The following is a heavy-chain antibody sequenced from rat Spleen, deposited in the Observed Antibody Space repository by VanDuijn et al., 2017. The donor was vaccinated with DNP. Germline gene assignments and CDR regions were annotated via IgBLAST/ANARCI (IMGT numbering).Heavy chain of an antibody. CDR1: GFSLTSYT. D-gene: IGHD1-1*01. V-gene: IGHV2-15*01. J-gene: IGHJ2*01. CDR2: IQSGGST. CDR3: ARGSILDY. Sequence: QVQLKESGPGLVQPSETLSLTCTVSGFSLTSYTISWVRQPPGKGLEWMGRIQSGGSTDYNSALKSRLSISRDTSKSQVFLKMNSVQTEDTAMYFCARGSILDYWGQGVMVTVSS.